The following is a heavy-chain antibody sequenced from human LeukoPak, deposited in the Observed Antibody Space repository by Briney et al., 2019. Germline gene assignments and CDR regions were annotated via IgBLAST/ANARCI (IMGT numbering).Heavy chain of an antibody. CDR3: AKRDCSGRGCGYFYMDV. CDR2: IQYDGSDT. D-gene: IGHD2-15*01. Sequence: GXXXRLSCAASGVTFRSYGMHWVRQAPGKGVEWVAFIQYDGSDTYYADCVRGRFNICRENTKKTVYVKINRERGKDTALYYCAKRDCSGRGCGYFYMDVWGKGTTVTVSS. V-gene: IGHV3-30*02. CDR1: GVTFRSYG. J-gene: IGHJ6*03.